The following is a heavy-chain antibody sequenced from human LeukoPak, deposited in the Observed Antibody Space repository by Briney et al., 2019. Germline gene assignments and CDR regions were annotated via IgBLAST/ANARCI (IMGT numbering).Heavy chain of an antibody. J-gene: IGHJ4*02. Sequence: GGSLRLSCAVSGFTVSNNHLNWVRQAPGKGLECVANIYRFGATYYADSVRGRVSISRDSAKNTVCLQMNGLRVEDTAVYYCAGYGNNSFWGQGTLVTVSS. CDR1: GFTVSNNH. CDR3: AGYGNNSF. V-gene: IGHV3-66*01. D-gene: IGHD4-23*01. CDR2: IYRFGAT.